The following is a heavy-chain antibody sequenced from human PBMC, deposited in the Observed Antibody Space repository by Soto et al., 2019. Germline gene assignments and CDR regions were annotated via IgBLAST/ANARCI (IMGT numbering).Heavy chain of an antibody. CDR2: ISGSGGST. V-gene: IGHV3-23*01. CDR1: GFTFSSYA. D-gene: IGHD5-18*01. Sequence: PGGSLRLSCAASGFTFSSYAMSWVRQAPGKGLEWVSAISGSGGSTYYADSVKGRFTISRDNSKNTLYLQMNSLRAEDTAVYYCAKLMGAGWLIQLWPRDAFDIWGQGTMVTVSS. CDR3: AKLMGAGWLIQLWPRDAFDI. J-gene: IGHJ3*02.